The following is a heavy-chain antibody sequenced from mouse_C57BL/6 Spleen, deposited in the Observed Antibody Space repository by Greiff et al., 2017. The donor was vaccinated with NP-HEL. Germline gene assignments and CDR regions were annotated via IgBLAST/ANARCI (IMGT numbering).Heavy chain of an antibody. J-gene: IGHJ3*01. CDR3: ARGDAFAY. V-gene: IGHV1-50*01. D-gene: IGHD3-3*01. CDR1: GYTFTRYW. CDR2: IDPFDSYT. Sequence: VQLQQPGAELVKPGASVKLSCKASGYTFTRYWMQWIKQRPGQGLEWIGEIDPFDSYTNSNQKFKGKATLTVDTSSSTAYMQLSSLTSEDSAVYYCARGDAFAYWGQGTLVTVSA.